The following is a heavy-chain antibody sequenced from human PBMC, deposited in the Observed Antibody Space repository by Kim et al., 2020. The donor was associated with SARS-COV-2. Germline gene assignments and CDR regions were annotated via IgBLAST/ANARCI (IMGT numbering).Heavy chain of an antibody. V-gene: IGHV3-74*01. D-gene: IGHD4-4*01. CDR2: T. CDR3: ARGNYHGMDV. Sequence: TISRAFWKDRVPISRDNAKNTLYLQINSLRVEDTAVYYCARGNYHGMDVWGQGTTVTVSS. J-gene: IGHJ6*02.